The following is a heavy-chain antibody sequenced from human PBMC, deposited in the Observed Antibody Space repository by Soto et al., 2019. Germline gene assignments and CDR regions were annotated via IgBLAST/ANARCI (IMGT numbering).Heavy chain of an antibody. J-gene: IGHJ4*02. CDR2: ISVSSGNR. D-gene: IGHD6-19*01. Sequence: QVQLVQSGPEVKKPGASVKVSCKASGYPFPNYGLSWVRQAPGQGLEWMGWISVSSGNREYTQKYQDRLIMTTDTSTTTAYMELRSLTSDDTAVYYGARGWGHTSGDLDYWGQGTLVIVAS. CDR3: ARGWGHTSGDLDY. CDR1: GYPFPNYG. V-gene: IGHV1-18*04.